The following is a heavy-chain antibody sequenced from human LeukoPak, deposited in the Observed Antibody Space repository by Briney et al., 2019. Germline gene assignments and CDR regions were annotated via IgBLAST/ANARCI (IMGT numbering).Heavy chain of an antibody. V-gene: IGHV5-51*01. CDR1: GYIFTSYW. Sequence: GESLKISCKGSGYIFTSYWIGWVRQMPGKGLEWMGIIYPGDSATTYSPSFQGQVTISADKSISTAHLQWSSLKASDTAIYYCARRCNGGGCYAEGLDIWGQGTMVTVSS. CDR3: ARRCNGGGCYAEGLDI. CDR2: IYPGDSAT. J-gene: IGHJ3*02. D-gene: IGHD2-15*01.